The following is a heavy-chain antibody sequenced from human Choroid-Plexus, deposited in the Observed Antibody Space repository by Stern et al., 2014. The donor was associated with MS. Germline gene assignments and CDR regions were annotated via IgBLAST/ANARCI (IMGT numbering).Heavy chain of an antibody. CDR2: VSDDGSNK. CDR3: AKDRQYLTYFFDH. D-gene: IGHD2/OR15-2a*01. Sequence: VQLVQSGGGVVQPGRPLRLSCVASGFPFGSCAMHWVRQAPGKGLEWVAGVSDDGSNKYYADSVKGRFTISRDNSQNTLYMQMSSLRPEDTAVYSCAKDRQYLTYFFDHWGQGSLVTVSS. V-gene: IGHV3-30*18. CDR1: GFPFGSCA. J-gene: IGHJ5*02.